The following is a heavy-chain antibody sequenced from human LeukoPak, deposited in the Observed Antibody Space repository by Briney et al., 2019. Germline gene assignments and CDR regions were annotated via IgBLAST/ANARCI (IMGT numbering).Heavy chain of an antibody. V-gene: IGHV1-69*13. D-gene: IGHD3-22*01. CDR3: ARGGDSSGYYFP. CDR2: IIPIFGTA. CDR1: GGTFSSYA. Sequence: SVKVSFKASGGTFSSYAISWVRQAPGQGLEWMGGIIPIFGTANYAQKFQGRVTITADESTSTAYMELSSLRSKDTAVYYCARGGDSSGYYFPWGQGTLVTVSS. J-gene: IGHJ5*02.